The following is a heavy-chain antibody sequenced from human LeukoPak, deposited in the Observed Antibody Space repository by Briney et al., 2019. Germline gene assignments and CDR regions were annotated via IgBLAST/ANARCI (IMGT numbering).Heavy chain of an antibody. CDR1: GFTVSSNY. Sequence: GGSLRLSCAASGFTVSSNYMSWVRQAPGKGLVWVSRIKSDGSHTIYADSVKGRFTISRDNAKNTLYLQMKSLRVEDTALYYCVRDWDHFDFDSWGQGTLVTVSS. J-gene: IGHJ5*01. V-gene: IGHV3-74*01. D-gene: IGHD1-26*01. CDR3: VRDWDHFDFDS. CDR2: IKSDGSHT.